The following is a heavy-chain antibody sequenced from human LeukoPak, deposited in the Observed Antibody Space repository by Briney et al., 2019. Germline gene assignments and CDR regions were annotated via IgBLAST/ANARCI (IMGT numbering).Heavy chain of an antibody. Sequence: GGSLRLSCAGSGFPFSNYWMAWVRQAPGKGLEWVANMKEDGGEINYVDSVKGRFTISRDNAKNSLDLQMNSLRVDDTAVYYCVRDRGYSTFDYWGQRTLVIVSS. CDR2: MKEDGGEI. D-gene: IGHD4-23*01. CDR1: GFPFSNYW. J-gene: IGHJ4*02. V-gene: IGHV3-7*01. CDR3: VRDRGYSTFDY.